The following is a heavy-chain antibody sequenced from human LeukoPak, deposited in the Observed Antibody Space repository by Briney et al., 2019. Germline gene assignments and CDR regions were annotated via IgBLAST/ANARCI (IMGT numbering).Heavy chain of an antibody. V-gene: IGHV6-1*01. Sequence: PSKTLSLTCAISGDTVSSNSAAWIWIRQCPSRGLASPGRGYYRSKGYTDYAVSVKSRMTINPDTSKNQFSLQLNSVTPEDTAVYYCARGGNDYWFDPWGQGTLVTVSS. CDR1: GDTVSSNSAA. CDR3: ARGGNDYWFDP. CDR2: GYYRSKGYT. J-gene: IGHJ5*02. D-gene: IGHD1-1*01.